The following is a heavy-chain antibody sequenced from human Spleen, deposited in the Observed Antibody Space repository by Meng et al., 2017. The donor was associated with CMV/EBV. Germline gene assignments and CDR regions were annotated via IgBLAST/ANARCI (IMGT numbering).Heavy chain of an antibody. J-gene: IGHJ6*02. D-gene: IGHD6-6*01. V-gene: IGHV3-21*01. CDR3: ARDSSSYGMDV. CDR2: ITSGGTYR. Sequence: GESLKISCVASEFTLSNFGVHWVRQALGKGLEWVSSITSGGTYRYYADSVKGRFTISRDNAKNSLYLQMNSLRAEDTAVYYCARDSSSYGMDVWGQGTTVTVSS. CDR1: EFTLSNFG.